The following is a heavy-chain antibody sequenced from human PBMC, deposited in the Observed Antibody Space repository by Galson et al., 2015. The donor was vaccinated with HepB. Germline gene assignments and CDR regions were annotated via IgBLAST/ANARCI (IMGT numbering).Heavy chain of an antibody. Sequence: SLRLSCAASGFTFRNYAMSWVRQAPGKGLEWVSAISGSGTFTYYADSVKGRFTISRDNSKNTLFLQMNSLRAEDTAVYYCARHDYYDSSGYYPDYFQHWGQGTLVTVSS. CDR2: ISGSGTFT. V-gene: IGHV3-23*01. D-gene: IGHD3-22*01. J-gene: IGHJ1*01. CDR3: ARHDYYDSSGYYPDYFQH. CDR1: GFTFRNYA.